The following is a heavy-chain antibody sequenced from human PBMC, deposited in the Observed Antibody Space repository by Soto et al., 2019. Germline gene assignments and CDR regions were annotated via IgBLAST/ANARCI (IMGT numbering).Heavy chain of an antibody. V-gene: IGHV1-3*01. CDR3: ARDIPITSPFDY. CDR1: GYTFTSYA. CDR2: INAGNGNT. J-gene: IGHJ4*02. D-gene: IGHD3-10*01. Sequence: ASVKVSCKASGYTFTSYAMHWVRQAPGQRLEWMGWINAGNGNTKYSQKFQGRVTITRDTSASTAYMELSSLRSEDTAVYYCARDIPITSPFDYWRQGTLVTVSS.